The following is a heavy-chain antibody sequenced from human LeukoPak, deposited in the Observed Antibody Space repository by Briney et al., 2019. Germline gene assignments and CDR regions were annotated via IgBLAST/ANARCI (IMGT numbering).Heavy chain of an antibody. CDR2: INPNSGGT. D-gene: IGHD6-19*01. Sequence: ASVKVSCKASGYTFTGYYMHWVRQAPGHGLEWMGWINPNSGGTNYAQKFQGRVTMTRDTSISTAYMELSGLRSDDTAIYYCAREAVAGTTNFDYWGQGTLVTVSS. CDR1: GYTFTGYY. J-gene: IGHJ4*02. V-gene: IGHV1-2*02. CDR3: AREAVAGTTNFDY.